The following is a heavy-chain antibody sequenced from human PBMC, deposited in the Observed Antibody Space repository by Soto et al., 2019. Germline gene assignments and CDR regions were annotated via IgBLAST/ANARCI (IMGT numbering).Heavy chain of an antibody. CDR3: ARERPDGAGLDP. Sequence: QVQLQESGPGLVKPSQTLSLTCTVSGGSISSGDYYWSWIRQPPGKGLEWIGYIYYSGSTYYNPSLKSRVTIAVDTSKNQFPLKLSSVTAAGTAVYYCARERPDGAGLDPWGQGTLVTFSS. CDR2: IYYSGST. V-gene: IGHV4-30-4*01. J-gene: IGHJ5*02. CDR1: GGSISSGDYY. D-gene: IGHD6-25*01.